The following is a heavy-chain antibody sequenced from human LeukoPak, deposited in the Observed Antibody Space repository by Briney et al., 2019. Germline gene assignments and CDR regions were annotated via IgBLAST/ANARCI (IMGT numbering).Heavy chain of an antibody. V-gene: IGHV3-30*03. Sequence: GGSLILSCAASGFTFSSYGMHWVRQAPGKGLEWVAVISYDGSDEYYADSVKGRFIISRDNSKNTLFLQMNSLRPEDTAVYYCARSTFGGIIVIGDYWGQGTLVTVS. CDR3: ARSTFGGIIVIGDY. CDR2: ISYDGSDE. D-gene: IGHD3-16*02. CDR1: GFTFSSYG. J-gene: IGHJ4*02.